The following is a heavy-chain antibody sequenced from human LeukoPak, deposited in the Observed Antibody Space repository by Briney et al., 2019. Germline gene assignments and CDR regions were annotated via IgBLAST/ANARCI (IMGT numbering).Heavy chain of an antibody. D-gene: IGHD6-6*01. CDR1: GFTFSDYY. CDR2: ISSSGNSI. Sequence: KPGGSLRLSCAASGFTFSDYYMSWIRQAPGKGLEWVSYISSSGNSISYADSEKGRFTISRDNAKNSLYLQMNSLRAEDTAVYYCARADDSSSGYFDYWGQGTLVTVSS. V-gene: IGHV3-11*04. J-gene: IGHJ4*02. CDR3: ARADDSSSGYFDY.